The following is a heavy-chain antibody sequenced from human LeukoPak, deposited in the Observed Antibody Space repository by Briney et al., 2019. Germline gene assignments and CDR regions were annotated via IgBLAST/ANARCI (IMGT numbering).Heavy chain of an antibody. CDR1: GYTLTSFG. CDR2: ISAYNGNT. Sequence: GASVKVSCKAPGYTLTSFGISWVRQAPGQGLEWMGWISAYNGNTNYAQKLQGRVTMTTDTSTSTAYMELRSLRSDDTAVYYCARDFDHFYMDVWGKGTTVTVSS. J-gene: IGHJ6*03. CDR3: ARDFDHFYMDV. V-gene: IGHV1-18*01.